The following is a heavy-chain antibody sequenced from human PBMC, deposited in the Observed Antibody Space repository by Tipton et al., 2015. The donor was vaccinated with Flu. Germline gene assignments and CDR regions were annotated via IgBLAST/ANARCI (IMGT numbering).Heavy chain of an antibody. J-gene: IGHJ4*02. CDR1: GYRFTTHD. CDR2: MSPNSGKT. D-gene: IGHD2-21*02. CDR3: ARTPPKGDIDH. Sequence: QMQLVQSGAEMKKPGASVKVSCKASGYRFTTHDINWVRQASGQGLEWIGWMSPNSGKTGYAQKFQGRVTLTRDASVSTAYMEVTSLRSEDTAVYYCARTPPKGDIDHWGQGTLVTVSS. V-gene: IGHV1-8*01.